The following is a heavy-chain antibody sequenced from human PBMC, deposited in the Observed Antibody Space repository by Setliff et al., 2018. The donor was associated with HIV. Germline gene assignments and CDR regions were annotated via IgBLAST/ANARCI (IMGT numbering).Heavy chain of an antibody. CDR3: ASSWSRVPYYGMDV. CDR2: IIPILGMS. J-gene: IGHJ6*02. V-gene: IGHV1-69*10. CDR1: GGTFSIYA. Sequence: AASVKVSCKASGGTFSIYAISWVRQAPGQGLEWMGGIIPILGMSIYAQKFQGRVTITADESTSTAYMELSSLRSDDTAVYYCASSWSRVPYYGMDVWGQGTTVTVSS. D-gene: IGHD6-13*01.